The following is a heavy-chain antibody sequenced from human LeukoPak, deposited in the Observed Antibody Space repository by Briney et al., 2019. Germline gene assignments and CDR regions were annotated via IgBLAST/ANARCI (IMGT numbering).Heavy chain of an antibody. Sequence: GGSLRLSCAASGFTVSSNYMSWVRQAPGKGLEWVSVIYSGGSTYYADSVKGRFTISRDNSRDTLYLQMNSLRAEDTAVYYCAKPKGAYCSSTSCFDYWGQGTLVTVSS. J-gene: IGHJ4*03. CDR2: IYSGGST. CDR1: GFTVSSNY. CDR3: AKPKGAYCSSTSCFDY. V-gene: IGHV3-53*01. D-gene: IGHD2-2*01.